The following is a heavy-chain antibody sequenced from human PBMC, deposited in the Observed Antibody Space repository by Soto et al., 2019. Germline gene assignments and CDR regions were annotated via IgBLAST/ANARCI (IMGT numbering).Heavy chain of an antibody. Sequence: RRLSCAASGFTFSSYEMNWVRQAPGRGLEWVSYISSSGSTIYYADSVKGRFTISRDNAKNSLYLQMNSLRAEDTAVYYCARDNCSGGSCYPDFDYWGQGTLVTVSS. CDR2: ISSSGSTI. CDR3: ARDNCSGGSCYPDFDY. V-gene: IGHV3-48*03. D-gene: IGHD2-15*01. J-gene: IGHJ4*02. CDR1: GFTFSSYE.